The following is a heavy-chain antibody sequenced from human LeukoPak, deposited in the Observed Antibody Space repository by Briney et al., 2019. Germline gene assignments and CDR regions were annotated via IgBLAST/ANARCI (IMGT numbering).Heavy chain of an antibody. CDR1: GGSFSGYY. J-gene: IGHJ4*02. D-gene: IGHD6-13*01. CDR3: ARPSRAAAVTPGGFDY. V-gene: IGHV4-34*01. CDR2: INHSGST. Sequence: PSETLSLTCAVCGGSFSGYYWSWIRQPPGKGLEWIGEINHSGSTNYNPSLKSRVTISVDTSKNQFSLKLSSVTAADTAVYYCARPSRAAAVTPGGFDYWGQGTLVTVSS.